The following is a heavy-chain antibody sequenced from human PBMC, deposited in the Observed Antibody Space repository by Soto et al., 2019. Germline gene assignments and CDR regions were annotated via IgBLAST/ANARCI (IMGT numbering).Heavy chain of an antibody. D-gene: IGHD3-9*01. CDR3: VFYDVLTGYDH. CDR2: ISGDGTGT. J-gene: IGHJ5*02. Sequence: EVQLLESGGGLVQPGGSLRLSCAGSGFIFRNYGMSWVRQAPGKGLEWVSAISGDGTGTYYADSVKGRFAISRDNSRNTLYLQMSSLGSEDTALYYCVFYDVLTGYDHWGQGTLGTVSS. CDR1: GFIFRNYG. V-gene: IGHV3-23*01.